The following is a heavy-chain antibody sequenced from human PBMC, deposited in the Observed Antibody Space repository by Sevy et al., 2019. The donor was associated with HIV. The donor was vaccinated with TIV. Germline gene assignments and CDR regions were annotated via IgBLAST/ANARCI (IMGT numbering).Heavy chain of an antibody. D-gene: IGHD2-2*01. CDR2: IYYSGST. Sequence: SETLSLTCTVSGGSISSYYWSWIRQPPGKGLEWIAYIYYSGSTNYNPSLKSRVTISVDTSKNQFSLKLSSVTAADTAVYYCASDMLGYCSSTSCYAEGYFDYWGQGTLVTVSS. V-gene: IGHV4-59*01. CDR3: ASDMLGYCSSTSCYAEGYFDY. J-gene: IGHJ4*02. CDR1: GGSISSYY.